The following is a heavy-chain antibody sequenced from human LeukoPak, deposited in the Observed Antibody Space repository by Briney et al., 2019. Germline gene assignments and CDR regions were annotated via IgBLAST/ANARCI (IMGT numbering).Heavy chain of an antibody. CDR2: IYPGDSDT. CDR3: ARLGYVAKAVGGYVDY. Sequence: GESLKISCKGSGYSFTSYWIGWVRQMPGKGLEWMGIIYPGDSDTRYSPSFQGQVTISADKSISTAYLQWSSLKASDTAMYYCARLGYVAKAVGGYVDYWGQGTLVTVSS. J-gene: IGHJ4*02. V-gene: IGHV5-51*01. D-gene: IGHD3-16*01. CDR1: GYSFTSYW.